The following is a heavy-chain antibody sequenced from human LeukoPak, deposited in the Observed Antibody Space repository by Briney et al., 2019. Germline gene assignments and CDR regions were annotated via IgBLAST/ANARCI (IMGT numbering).Heavy chain of an antibody. CDR3: AKNQGVVGSYDY. CDR2: IQYDDSIE. CDR1: GFTFSTFG. J-gene: IGHJ4*01. Sequence: GGSLRLSCAASGFTFSTFGMNWVRQAPDKGLEWVAFIQYDDSIEYYADSVKGRFTISRDNSKNTLYLQMNSLRGDDTAVYYCAKNQGVVGSYDYWGHGTLVTVSS. V-gene: IGHV3-30*02. D-gene: IGHD3-10*01.